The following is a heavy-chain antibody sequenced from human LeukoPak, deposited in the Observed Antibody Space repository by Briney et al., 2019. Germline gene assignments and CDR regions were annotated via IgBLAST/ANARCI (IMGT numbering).Heavy chain of an antibody. J-gene: IGHJ4*02. CDR1: GGSISRYY. D-gene: IGHD4-11*01. V-gene: IGHV4-59*01. Sequence: PSETLSLTWTVSGGSISRYYWSWIRQPRGKGLEWIGYIYHSGSTNYNPSLKSRVTISVDTSKNQFALKLSSVTAGDTAVYYCARLQKIQLSSTPYYFDYWGQGTLVTVSS. CDR2: IYHSGST. CDR3: ARLQKIQLSSTPYYFDY.